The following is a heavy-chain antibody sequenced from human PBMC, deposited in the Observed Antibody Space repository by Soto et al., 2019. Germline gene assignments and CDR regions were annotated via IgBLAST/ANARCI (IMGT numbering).Heavy chain of an antibody. CDR1: GYTFSSYA. CDR2: INAGYGNT. CDR3: ARDTGDGTFDF. D-gene: IGHD7-27*01. J-gene: IGHJ4*02. V-gene: IGHV1-3*01. Sequence: QVHLVQSGAEVRKPGASVKVSCKASGYTFSSYAMPWVRQAPGQRLEWMGWINAGYGNTKSSQKFQDRVTISRDTAASTAYMELTSLRSEDTAVYYCARDTGDGTFDFWGQGTLVTVSS.